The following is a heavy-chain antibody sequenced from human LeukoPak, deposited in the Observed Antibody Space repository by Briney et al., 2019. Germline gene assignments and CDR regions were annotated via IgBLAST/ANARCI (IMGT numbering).Heavy chain of an antibody. D-gene: IGHD2-2*01. J-gene: IGHJ3*02. CDR3: ARALKPAASRGALGI. Sequence: PSETLSLTCAVYGGSFSGYYWSWIRQPPGKGLEWIGEINHSGSTNYNPSLKSRVTISVDTSKNQFSLKLSSVTAADTAVYYCARALKPAASRGALGIWGQGTMVTVSS. CDR2: INHSGST. V-gene: IGHV4-34*01. CDR1: GGSFSGYY.